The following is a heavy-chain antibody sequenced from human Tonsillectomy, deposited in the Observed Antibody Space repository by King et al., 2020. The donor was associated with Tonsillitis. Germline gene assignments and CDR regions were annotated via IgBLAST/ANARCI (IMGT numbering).Heavy chain of an antibody. D-gene: IGHD5-24*01. V-gene: IGHV4-39*01. J-gene: IGHJ6*03. CDR2: IYHSGGT. Sequence: QLQESGPGLVKPSETLSLTCTVSGGSISSSSYYWGWIRQPPGKGLEWIGSIYHSGGTYYNPSLKSRVTISVDTSKNQFSLSLSSVTAADTAVYYCARHLEYYYYYMDVWGKGTTVTVSS. CDR3: ARHLEYYYYYMDV. CDR1: GGSISSSSYY.